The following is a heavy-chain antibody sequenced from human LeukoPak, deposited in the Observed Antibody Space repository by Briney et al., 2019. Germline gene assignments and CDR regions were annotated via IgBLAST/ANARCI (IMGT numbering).Heavy chain of an antibody. CDR2: IIPIFGTA. V-gene: IGHV1-69*13. CDR3: ACGSTRWFDP. D-gene: IGHD1-26*01. CDR1: GGTFSSYA. J-gene: IGHJ5*02. Sequence: ASVKVSCKASGGTFSSYAISWVRQAPGQGLEWMGGIIPIFGTASYAQKFQGRVTITADESTSTAYMELSSLRSEDTAVYYCACGSTRWFDPWGQGTLVTVSS.